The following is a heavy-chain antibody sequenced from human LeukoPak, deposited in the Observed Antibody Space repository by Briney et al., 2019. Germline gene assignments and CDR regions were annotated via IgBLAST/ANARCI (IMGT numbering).Heavy chain of an antibody. CDR3: ARSHRGFGEKQFDY. D-gene: IGHD3-10*01. CDR2: IDNYGRTT. Sequence: GGSLRLSCAASGYSFSSYWMHWVRQVPGKGLVWVSRIDNYGRTTDYADSVKGRFTISRDNVQNTLYLQMNSLNAEDTAVYYCARSHRGFGEKQFDYWGQGTLVTVSS. CDR1: GYSFSSYW. J-gene: IGHJ4*02. V-gene: IGHV3-74*01.